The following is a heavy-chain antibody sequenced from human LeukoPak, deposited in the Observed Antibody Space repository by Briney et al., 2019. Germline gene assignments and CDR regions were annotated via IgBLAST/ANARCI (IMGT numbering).Heavy chain of an antibody. Sequence: SETLSLTCAVSGYSFSSGYYWGWIRPPPGKGLEWIGRIYHSGSTYYNPSLKSRVTISVDTSKNQFSLKLSSVTAADTAVYYCARAGGGYSYGYRGDAFDIRGQGTMVTVSS. J-gene: IGHJ3*02. V-gene: IGHV4-38-2*01. CDR2: IYHSGST. CDR1: GYSFSSGYY. D-gene: IGHD5-18*01. CDR3: ARAGGGYSYGYRGDAFDI.